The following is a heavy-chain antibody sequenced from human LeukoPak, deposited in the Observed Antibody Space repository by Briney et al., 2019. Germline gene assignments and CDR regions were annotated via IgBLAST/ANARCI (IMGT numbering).Heavy chain of an antibody. J-gene: IGHJ6*03. CDR2: IKQDGSEK. CDR1: GFTFSSYW. Sequence: GGSLRLSCAASGFTFSSYWMSWVRQAPGKGLEWVANIKQDGSEKYYVDSVKGRFTISRDNARNSLYLQMNSLRAEDTAVYYCAREVGPDYYYYMDVWGKGTTVTVSS. V-gene: IGHV3-7*01. D-gene: IGHD1-26*01. CDR3: AREVGPDYYYYMDV.